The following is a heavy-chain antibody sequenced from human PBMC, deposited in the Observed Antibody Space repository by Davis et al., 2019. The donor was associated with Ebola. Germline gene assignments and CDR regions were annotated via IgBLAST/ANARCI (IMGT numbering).Heavy chain of an antibody. J-gene: IGHJ3*02. V-gene: IGHV4-4*02. CDR2: IYHSGST. CDR1: GGSISSSNW. Sequence: PSETLSLTCAVSGGSISSSNWWSCVRQPPGKGLEWIGEIYHSGSTNYNPPLKSRVTISVDTSKNQFSPKLSSVTAADTAVYYCARVYYYGSGPNDAFDIWGQGTMVTVSS. D-gene: IGHD3-10*01. CDR3: ARVYYYGSGPNDAFDI.